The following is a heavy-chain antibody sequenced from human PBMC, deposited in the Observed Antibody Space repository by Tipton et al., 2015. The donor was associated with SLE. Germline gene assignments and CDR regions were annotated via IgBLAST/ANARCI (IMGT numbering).Heavy chain of an antibody. CDR1: GFTFDDYT. V-gene: IGHV3-43*01. J-gene: IGHJ4*02. Sequence: SLRLSCAASGFTFDDYTMHWVRQAPGKGLEWVSLISWDGGSTYYADSVKGRFTISRDNAKNSLYLQMNSLRAEDTAVYYCAKDSSGSYDYWGQGTLVTVSS. CDR3: AKDSSGSYDY. CDR2: ISWDGGST. D-gene: IGHD1-26*01.